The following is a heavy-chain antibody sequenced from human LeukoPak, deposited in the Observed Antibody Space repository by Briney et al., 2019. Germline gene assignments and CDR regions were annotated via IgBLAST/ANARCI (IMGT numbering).Heavy chain of an antibody. CDR1: GFTFSDYY. CDR2: ISSSGSTI. D-gene: IGHD1-1*01. V-gene: IGHV3-11*01. J-gene: IGHJ4*02. Sequence: GGSLRLSCAASGFTFSDYYMSWIRQAPGKGLEWVSYISSSGSTIYYADSVKGRFTISRDNAKNSLYLQMNSLRAEDTAVYYRAPGNWNDWSFDYWGQGTLVTVSS. CDR3: APGNWNDWSFDY.